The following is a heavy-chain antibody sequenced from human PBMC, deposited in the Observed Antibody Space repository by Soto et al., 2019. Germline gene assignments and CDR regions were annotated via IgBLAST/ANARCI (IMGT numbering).Heavy chain of an antibody. CDR3: ARVSTPAATPIFDY. J-gene: IGHJ4*02. CDR2: IYPSTGST. Sequence: GASVKVSCKASGYTFIDYYMHWVRQAPGQGLEWMGIIYPSTGSTDYAQKFQGRVTMTRDTSTSTVYMEVSSLRSGDTAVYYCARVSTPAATPIFDYWGQGTLVTVSS. V-gene: IGHV1-46*03. CDR1: GYTFIDYY. D-gene: IGHD2-2*01.